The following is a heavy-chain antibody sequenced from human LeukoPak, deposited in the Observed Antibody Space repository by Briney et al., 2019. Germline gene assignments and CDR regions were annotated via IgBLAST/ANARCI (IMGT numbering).Heavy chain of an antibody. Sequence: SVKVSCKASGYTFTGYYMHWVRQAPGQGLEWMGRIIPILGIANYAQKFQGRVTITADKSTSTAYMELSSLRSEDTAVYYCARDHPSGSYYGYWGQGTLVTVSS. V-gene: IGHV1-69*04. CDR3: ARDHPSGSYYGY. CDR2: IIPILGIA. CDR1: GYTFTGYY. J-gene: IGHJ4*02. D-gene: IGHD1-26*01.